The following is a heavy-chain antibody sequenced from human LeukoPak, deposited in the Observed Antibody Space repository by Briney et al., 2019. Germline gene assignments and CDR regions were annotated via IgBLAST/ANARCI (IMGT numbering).Heavy chain of an antibody. V-gene: IGHV4-39*01. D-gene: IGHD4-17*01. CDR3: ARHKTTVTDY. J-gene: IGHJ4*02. Sequence: KPSETLSLTCTVSGGSISSSSYYWGWIRQPPGKGLEWIGSIYYSGSTYYNPSLKSRVTISVDTSKNQFSLKLSSVTAADTAVYYCARHKTTVTDYWGQGTLVTVSS. CDR2: IYYSGST. CDR1: GGSISSSSYY.